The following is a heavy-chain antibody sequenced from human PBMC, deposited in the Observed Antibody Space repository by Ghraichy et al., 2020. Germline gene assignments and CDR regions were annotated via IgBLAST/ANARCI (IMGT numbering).Heavy chain of an antibody. CDR1: GFTFSSYS. CDR2: ISSSSSTI. J-gene: IGHJ6*02. D-gene: IGHD3-3*01. Sequence: GGSLRLSCAASGFTFSSYSMNWVRQAPGKGLEWVSYISSSSSTIYYADSVKGRFTISRGNAKNSLYLQMNSLRAEDTAVYYCARDLYYDFWSGYYLGYYYYGMDVWGQGTTVTVSS. CDR3: ARDLYYDFWSGYYLGYYYYGMDV. V-gene: IGHV3-48*01.